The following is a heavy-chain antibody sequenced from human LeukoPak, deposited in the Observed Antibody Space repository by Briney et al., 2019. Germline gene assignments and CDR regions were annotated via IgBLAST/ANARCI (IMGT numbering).Heavy chain of an antibody. D-gene: IGHD3-10*01. V-gene: IGHV3-7*01. J-gene: IGHJ4*02. Sequence: PGGSLRLSCAASGFAFSTYWMSWVRQAPGKGLQWVANIKQDGSNKYYVDSVKGRFTISRDNAKNSLYLHMNTLRAEDTAVYFCARGKSYYGSGSYYNGDYWGQGTLVTISS. CDR2: IKQDGSNK. CDR1: GFAFSTYW. CDR3: ARGKSYYGSGSYYNGDY.